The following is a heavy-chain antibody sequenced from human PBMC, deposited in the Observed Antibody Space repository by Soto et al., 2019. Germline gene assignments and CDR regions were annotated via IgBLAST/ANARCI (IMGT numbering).Heavy chain of an antibody. CDR3: ARDMSACSSSDCYLSGWFGP. V-gene: IGHV4-30-2*01. CDR1: GAPITSGAYS. J-gene: IGHJ5*02. Sequence: QLQLRESGSGLVKPSQTLSLTCTVSGAPITSGAYSWSWIRPPPGKGLEWIGFIYQSGSTHYNPSLKSRVTISVDRSKNHFSLQLTSLTAADTAVYYCARDMSACSSSDCYLSGWFGPWGPGTLVTVSS. CDR2: IYQSGST. D-gene: IGHD2-21*02.